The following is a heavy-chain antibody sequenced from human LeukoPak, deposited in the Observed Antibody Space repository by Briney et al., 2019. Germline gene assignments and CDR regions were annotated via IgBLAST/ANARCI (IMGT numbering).Heavy chain of an antibody. CDR1: GFTFSSYG. Sequence: PGGSLGLSCAASGFTFSSYGMHWVRQAPGKGLEWVAVIWYDGSNKYYADSVKGRFTISRDNSKNTLYLQMNSLRAEDTAVYYYAREIVGSTVVRGVIRGAFDIWGQGTMVTVSS. D-gene: IGHD3-10*01. V-gene: IGHV3-33*01. J-gene: IGHJ3*02. CDR2: IWYDGSNK. CDR3: AREIVGSTVVRGVIRGAFDI.